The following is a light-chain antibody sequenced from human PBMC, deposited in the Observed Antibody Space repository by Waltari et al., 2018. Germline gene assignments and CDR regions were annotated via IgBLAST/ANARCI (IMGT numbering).Light chain of an antibody. Sequence: IQMTQSPSTLSASVGDRVTLTCRASQSVSIFFSWYQQKPGRAPKLLLSKASTLQSGVPSRFSGSGSGTEITLTISNLQPDDFATYYCQQSYSTPLFGQGTKLEIK. J-gene: IGKJ2*01. CDR1: QSVSIF. CDR2: KAS. CDR3: QQSYSTPL. V-gene: IGKV1-5*03.